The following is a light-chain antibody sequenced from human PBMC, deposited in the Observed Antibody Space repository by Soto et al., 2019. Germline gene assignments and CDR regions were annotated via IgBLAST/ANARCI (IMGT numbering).Light chain of an antibody. CDR1: NSNIGSNA. CDR3: AAWDDSLRGRV. V-gene: IGLV1-44*01. J-gene: IGLJ2*01. CDR2: SNN. Sequence: QSALTQPPSVSGTPGQRVTISCSGSNSNIGSNAVSWYQQLPGTAPKSLIYSNNQRPSGVPDRISGSKSGTSASLAISGLQSEDEAEYYCAAWDDSLRGRVFGGGTKVTVL.